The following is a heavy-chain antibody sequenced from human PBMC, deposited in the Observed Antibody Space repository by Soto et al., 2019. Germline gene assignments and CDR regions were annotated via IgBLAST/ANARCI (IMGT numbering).Heavy chain of an antibody. CDR2: INHSGST. Sequence: QVQLQQWGAGLLKPSETLSLTCAVYGGSFSGYYWSWIRQPPGKGLEWIGEINHSGSTNYNPSLKSRVTISVDTSKNQFSLQLSSVTAADTAVYYCARRDCSGGSCYGLDYWGQGTLVTVSS. CDR3: ARRDCSGGSCYGLDY. D-gene: IGHD2-15*01. V-gene: IGHV4-34*01. J-gene: IGHJ4*02. CDR1: GGSFSGYY.